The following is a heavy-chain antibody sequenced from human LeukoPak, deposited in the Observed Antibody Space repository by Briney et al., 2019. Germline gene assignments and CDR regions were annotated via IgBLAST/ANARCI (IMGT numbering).Heavy chain of an antibody. D-gene: IGHD3-3*01. CDR1: GGSISSYY. V-gene: IGHV4-59*08. CDR3: ARHLSWYYDFWSGYSFWFDP. Sequence: SETLSLTCTVSGGSISSYYWSWIRQPPGKGLEWIGYIYYSGSTNYNPSLKSRVTISVDTSKNQFSLKLSSVTAADTAVYYCARHLSWYYDFWSGYSFWFDPWGQGTLVAVSS. J-gene: IGHJ5*02. CDR2: IYYSGST.